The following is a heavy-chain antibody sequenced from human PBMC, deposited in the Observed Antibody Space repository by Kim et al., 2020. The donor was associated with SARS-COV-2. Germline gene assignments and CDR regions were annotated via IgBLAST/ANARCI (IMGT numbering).Heavy chain of an antibody. Sequence: GGSLILSCAASGFTFSNYWMHWVRQAPGKGLVWVSLISSDGSSTTYADSVKGRFTISRDNAKNTLYLQMNSLRAEDTAVYYCVRDYGMDVWGQGTTVTVSS. J-gene: IGHJ6*02. CDR3: VRDYGMDV. CDR2: ISSDGSST. CDR1: GFTFSNYW. V-gene: IGHV3-74*01.